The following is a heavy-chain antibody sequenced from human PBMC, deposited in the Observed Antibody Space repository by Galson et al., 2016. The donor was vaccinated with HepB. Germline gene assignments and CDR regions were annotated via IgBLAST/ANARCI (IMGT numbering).Heavy chain of an antibody. CDR2: IDPNSGDT. CDR3: ARFFVRTAIQYGMDV. CDR1: GYIFIGYY. J-gene: IGHJ6*02. V-gene: IGHV1-2*02. Sequence: SVKVSCKASGYIFIGYYLHWVRQAPGQGLEWMAWIDPNSGDTNYAQNFQGGVTMTRDTSVSTAYMELSRPRSDDTAVYYCARFFVRTAIQYGMDVWGQGTTVTVSS. D-gene: IGHD5-18*01.